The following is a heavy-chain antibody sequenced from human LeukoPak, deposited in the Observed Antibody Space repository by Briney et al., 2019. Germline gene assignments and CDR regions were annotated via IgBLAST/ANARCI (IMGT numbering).Heavy chain of an antibody. Sequence: SETLSLTCAVSGGSISSGGYSWSWIRQPPGKGLEWIGYIYYSGSTYYNPSLKSRVTISVDTSKNQFSLKLSSVTAADTAVYYCARGHDYGDYMDYWYFDLWGRGTLVTVSS. CDR1: GGSISSGGYS. J-gene: IGHJ2*01. D-gene: IGHD4-17*01. CDR2: IYYSGST. CDR3: ARGHDYGDYMDYWYFDL. V-gene: IGHV4-30-4*07.